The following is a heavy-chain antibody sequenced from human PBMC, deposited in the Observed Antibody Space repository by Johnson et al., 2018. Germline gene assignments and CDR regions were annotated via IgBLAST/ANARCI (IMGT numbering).Heavy chain of an antibody. D-gene: IGHD3-22*01. CDR1: GFTFSSYS. CDR2: ISSSSSTI. J-gene: IGHJ5*02. V-gene: IGHV3-48*01. CDR3: AKGGGYYDSSENP. Sequence: VQLVQSGGGLVQPGRSLRLSCAASGFTFSSYSMNWVRQAPGKGLEWVSYISSSSSTIYYADSVKGRFTISRDNAKNSLYLQMNSLRAEDTAVYYCAKGGGYYDSSENPWGQGTLVTVSS.